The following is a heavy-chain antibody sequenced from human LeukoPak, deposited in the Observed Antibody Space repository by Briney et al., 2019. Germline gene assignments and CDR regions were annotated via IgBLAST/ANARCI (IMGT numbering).Heavy chain of an antibody. CDR1: GGSITTTNF. D-gene: IGHD2-8*01. CDR3: TRENGAFSPFGF. V-gene: IGHV4-4*02. Sequence: KPSETLSLTCGVSGGSITTTNFWSWVRPAPGKGLEWIGEISLSGLTNYNSSLSSRVTISLDRAKNHLSLNLRSVTAADTAIYYCTRENGAFSPFGFWGQGTVVTVSS. CDR2: ISLSGLT. J-gene: IGHJ4*02.